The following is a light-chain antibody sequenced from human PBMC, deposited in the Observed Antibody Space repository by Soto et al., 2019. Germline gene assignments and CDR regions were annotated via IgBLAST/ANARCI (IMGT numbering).Light chain of an antibody. CDR2: DAS. V-gene: IGKV3-11*01. CDR3: QELSTLPTT. Sequence: EIVLTQSPATLSLSPGERATLSCRASQSVSSYLAWYQQKPGQAPRLLIYDASNRATGIPARFSGSGSGTDFTLTISSLEPEDFAVCYYQELSTLPTTCGQGLNVDI. CDR1: QSVSSY. J-gene: IGKJ1*01.